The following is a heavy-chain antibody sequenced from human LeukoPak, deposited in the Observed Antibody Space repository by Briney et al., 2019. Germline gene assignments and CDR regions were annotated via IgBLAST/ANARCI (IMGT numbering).Heavy chain of an antibody. V-gene: IGHV3-48*01. CDR1: GFTFSPYS. J-gene: IGHJ3*02. CDR2: IDSSSGTI. Sequence: GGSLRLSCAASGFTFSPYSMNWLRQAPGKGLEWVSYIDSSSGTIYYADSVRGRFTISGDNAKNSLYLQMNSLRAEDTAVYYCARVRSSYYYESSGYYHYDAFDIWGQGTMVTVSS. D-gene: IGHD3-22*01. CDR3: ARVRSSYYYESSGYYHYDAFDI.